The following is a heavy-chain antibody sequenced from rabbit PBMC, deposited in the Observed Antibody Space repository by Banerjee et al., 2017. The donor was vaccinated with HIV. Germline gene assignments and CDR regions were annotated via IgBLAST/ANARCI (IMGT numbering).Heavy chain of an antibody. CDR3: VRGVDYNGYGVYYGMDL. D-gene: IGHD6-1*01. J-gene: IGHJ6*01. Sequence: QEQLKETGGGLVKPGGTLTLTCKASGIDFSSYYYMCWVRQAPGRGLELIACIYTTSGSTWYASWVNGRFTISRSTSLNTVDLQMTSLTAADTATYFCVRGVDYNGYGVYYGMDLWGQGTLVTVS. CDR1: GIDFSSYYY. CDR2: IYTTSGST. V-gene: IGHV1S43*01.